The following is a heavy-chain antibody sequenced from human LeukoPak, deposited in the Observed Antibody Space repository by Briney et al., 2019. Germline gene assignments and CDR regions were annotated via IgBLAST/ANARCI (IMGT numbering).Heavy chain of an antibody. D-gene: IGHD3-22*01. CDR2: ISAYNGNT. Sequence: ASVKVSCKAPGYTFTSYGISWVRQAPGQGLEWMGWISAYNGNTNYAQKLQGRVTMTTDTSTSTAYMELRSLRSDDTAVYYCARGARVVVIKASFDYWGQGTLVTVSS. CDR1: GYTFTSYG. CDR3: ARGARVVVIKASFDY. V-gene: IGHV1-18*01. J-gene: IGHJ4*02.